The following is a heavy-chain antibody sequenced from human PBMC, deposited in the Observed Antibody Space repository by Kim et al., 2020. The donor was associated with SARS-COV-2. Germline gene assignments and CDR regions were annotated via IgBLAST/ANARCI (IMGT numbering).Heavy chain of an antibody. V-gene: IGHV3-73*01. J-gene: IGHJ4*02. CDR1: GFTLSDST. D-gene: IGHD4-17*01. CDR3: TRRLESVYGIDY. Sequence: GGSLRLSCAASGFTLSDSTVQWVRQASGKGLEWVGRIKSKAYNYATAYAASVKGRFSISRDDSKNMADLQMNSLKTEDTALYYCTRRLESVYGIDYWGQGTLVTVSS. CDR2: IKSKAYNYAT.